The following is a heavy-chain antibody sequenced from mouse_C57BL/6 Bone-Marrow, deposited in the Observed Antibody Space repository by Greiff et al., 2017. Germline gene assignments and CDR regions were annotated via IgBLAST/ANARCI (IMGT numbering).Heavy chain of an antibody. CDR3: ARGDYGRRHYFDD. V-gene: IGHV1-72*01. CDR2: IDPSSGGT. CDR1: GYTFTSYW. Sequence: VQLQQPGAELVKPGASVKLSCKASGYTFTSYWMHWVKQRPGRGLEWIGRIDPSSGGTKSNEKLMSKATLTVDKPSSTAYMQLSRMTSEDSAVYYCARGDYGRRHYFDDWGQGTTLTVSS. J-gene: IGHJ2*01. D-gene: IGHD1-1*01.